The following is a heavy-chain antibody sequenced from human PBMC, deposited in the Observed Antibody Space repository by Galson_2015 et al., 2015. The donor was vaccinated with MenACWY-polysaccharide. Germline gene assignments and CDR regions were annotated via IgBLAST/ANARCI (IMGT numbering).Heavy chain of an antibody. D-gene: IGHD3-16*01. Sequence: DGSAATYADSVKGRFTISRDNAKNTVYLQVNSLRDDDTAIYYCGRNGGGIDVWGQGATVTVSS. CDR3: GRNGGGIDV. CDR2: DGSAA. J-gene: IGHJ6*02. V-gene: IGHV3-74*01.